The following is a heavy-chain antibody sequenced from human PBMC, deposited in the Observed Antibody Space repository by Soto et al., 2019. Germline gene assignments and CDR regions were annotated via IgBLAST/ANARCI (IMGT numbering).Heavy chain of an antibody. D-gene: IGHD4-17*01. CDR1: GYTFTSYG. V-gene: IGHV1-18*01. J-gene: IGHJ6*03. CDR3: ARDYGDPWNYYYYMDV. CDR2: ISAYNGNT. Sequence: ASVKVSCKASGYTFTSYGISWVRQAPGQGLEWMGWISAYNGNTNYAQKLQGRVTMTTDTSTSTAYMELRSLRSDDTAVYYRARDYGDPWNYYYYMDVWGKGTTVTVS.